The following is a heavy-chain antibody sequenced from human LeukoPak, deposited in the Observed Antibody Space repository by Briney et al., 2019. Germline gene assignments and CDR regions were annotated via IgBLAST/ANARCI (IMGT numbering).Heavy chain of an antibody. CDR1: GGSFIGYY. V-gene: IGHV4-34*01. Sequence: SETLSLTCVVYGGSFIGYYWSWIRQPPGKGLEWIGEINHSGSTNYNPSLKSRVTISVDTSKNQFSLKLSSVTAADTAVYYCARGLTVYDYIWGSYRSRSWFDPWGQGTLVTVSS. CDR3: ARGLTVYDYIWGSYRSRSWFDP. J-gene: IGHJ5*02. D-gene: IGHD3-16*02. CDR2: INHSGST.